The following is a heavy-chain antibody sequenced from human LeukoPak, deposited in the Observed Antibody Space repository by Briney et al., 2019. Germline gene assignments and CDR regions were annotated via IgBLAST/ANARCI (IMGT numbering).Heavy chain of an antibody. J-gene: IGHJ5*02. CDR2: ISSSSSTI. D-gene: IGHD6-13*01. CDR1: GFTFSSYS. Sequence: PGGSLRLSCAASGFTFSSYSMNWVRQAPGKGLEWVSYISSSSSTIYYADSVKGRFTISRDNAKNTLYLQMNSLRAEDTAVYYCARDGRYSSSWYNWFDPWGQGTLVTVSS. CDR3: ARDGRYSSSWYNWFDP. V-gene: IGHV3-48*04.